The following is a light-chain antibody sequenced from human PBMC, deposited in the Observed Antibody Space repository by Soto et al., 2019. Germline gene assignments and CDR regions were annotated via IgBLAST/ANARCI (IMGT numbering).Light chain of an antibody. J-gene: IGKJ4*01. CDR1: QTVRNNY. V-gene: IGKV3-20*01. CDR3: QQFSSYPLT. Sequence: EFVLTQSPGTLSLSPWERAALSCSASQTVRNNYLAWYQQKPGQAPRLLIYGASSRATGIPDRFSGGGSGTDFTLTISRLEPEDFAVYYCQQFSSYPLTFGGGTKVDIK. CDR2: GAS.